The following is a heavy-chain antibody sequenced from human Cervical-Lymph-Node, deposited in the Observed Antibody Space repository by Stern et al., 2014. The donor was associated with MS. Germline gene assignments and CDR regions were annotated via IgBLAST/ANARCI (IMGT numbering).Heavy chain of an antibody. CDR1: GFTVSDNY. Sequence: EVHLEESGGGLVQPGGSLRLSCAASGFTVSDNYMTWVRQAPGKGLEWVSAIYTGGTTYYTDSVKGRFTISRDNSKNTLYLQMNSLRPEDTAMYYCAREWLQGALDYWGQGTLVTVSS. J-gene: IGHJ4*02. V-gene: IGHV3-66*02. CDR3: AREWLQGALDY. D-gene: IGHD5-12*01. CDR2: IYTGGTT.